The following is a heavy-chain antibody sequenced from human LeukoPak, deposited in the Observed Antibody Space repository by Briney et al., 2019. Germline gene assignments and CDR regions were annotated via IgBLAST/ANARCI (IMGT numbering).Heavy chain of an antibody. Sequence: GGSLRLSCAASGFTFSNYWMTWVRQVPGKGPEWVASIKEDGSDRYNVDSVKGRFTISRDNAKNSLSLQMSSLRAEDTAVYYCASTLTFDNWGLGILVTVSS. CDR3: ASTLTFDN. CDR1: GFTFSNYW. CDR2: IKEDGSDR. J-gene: IGHJ3*02. V-gene: IGHV3-7*01.